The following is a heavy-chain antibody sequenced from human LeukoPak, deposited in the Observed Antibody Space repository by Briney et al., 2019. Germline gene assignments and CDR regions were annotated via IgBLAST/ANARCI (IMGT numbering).Heavy chain of an antibody. J-gene: IGHJ4*02. CDR2: ISWNSGSI. V-gene: IGHV3-9*01. D-gene: IGHD2-15*01. CDR3: AKDICSGGSCFNFDY. Sequence: GRSLRLSCAASGFTFDDYAMHWVRQAPGKGLEWVSGISWNSGSIGYADSVKGRFTISRDNAKNSLYLQMNSLRAEDTALYYCAKDICSGGSCFNFDYWGQGTLVTVSS. CDR1: GFTFDDYA.